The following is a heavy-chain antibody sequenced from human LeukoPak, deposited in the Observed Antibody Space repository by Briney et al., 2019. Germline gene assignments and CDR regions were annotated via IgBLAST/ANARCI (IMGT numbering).Heavy chain of an antibody. CDR1: GFTFNSYS. CDR2: ISIISSYI. V-gene: IGHV3-21*01. D-gene: IGHD3-22*01. Sequence: GGSLRLSSAASGFTFNSYSMNRVRQAPGKGLEWVSSISIISSYIYYADSVKGRFTISRDNARNSLYLQMNSLRAEDTAVYYCANYYYDSSDYWGQGTLVTVSS. CDR3: ANYYYDSSDY. J-gene: IGHJ4*02.